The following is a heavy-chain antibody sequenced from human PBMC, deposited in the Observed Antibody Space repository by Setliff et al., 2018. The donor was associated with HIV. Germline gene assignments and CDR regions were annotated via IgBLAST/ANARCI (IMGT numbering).Heavy chain of an antibody. CDR3: ARGTIVVVTAIRYYFDY. CDR1: GGSISSGSYY. V-gene: IGHV4-61*02. Sequence: SETLSLTCTVSGGSISSGSYYWSWIRQPAGKGLEWIGRIYTSGSTNYNPSLKSRATISVDTSKNQFSLKLSSVTAADTAVYYCARGTIVVVTAIRYYFDYWGQGTLVTVSS. J-gene: IGHJ4*02. CDR2: IYTSGST. D-gene: IGHD2-21*02.